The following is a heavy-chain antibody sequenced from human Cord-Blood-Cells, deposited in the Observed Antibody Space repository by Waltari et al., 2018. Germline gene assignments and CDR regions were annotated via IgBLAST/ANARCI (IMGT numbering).Heavy chain of an antibody. CDR3: ARGNGYSSSWFDY. J-gene: IGHJ4*02. CDR1: GGSISSGDYY. V-gene: IGHV4-30-4*08. CDR2: IYYSGST. D-gene: IGHD6-13*01. Sequence: QVQLQESGPGLVKPSQTLSLTCTVSGGSISSGDYYWSWIRLPPGKGLEWIGYIYYSGSTSYNQSLKSRVTISVDTSKNQFALKLSSVTAADTAVYYCARGNGYSSSWFDYWGQGTLVTVSS.